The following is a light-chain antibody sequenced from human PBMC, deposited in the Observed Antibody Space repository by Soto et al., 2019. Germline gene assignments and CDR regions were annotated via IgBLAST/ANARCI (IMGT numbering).Light chain of an antibody. CDR1: QSISRY. CDR2: AAS. Sequence: DIQMTQSPSSLSASVGDRVTITCRASQSISRYLNWYQQKPGKAPKLLIYAASSLQSGVPPRFSGSGSGTDFTLTISSLQPEDFATYYCQQSYSAPPLTFDGGTKVEIK. J-gene: IGKJ4*01. V-gene: IGKV1-39*01. CDR3: QQSYSAPPLT.